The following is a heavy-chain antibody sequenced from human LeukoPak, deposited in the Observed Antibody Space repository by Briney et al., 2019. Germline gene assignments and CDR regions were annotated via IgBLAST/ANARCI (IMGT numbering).Heavy chain of an antibody. CDR2: ISSDGSSA. CDR1: GFTFSNYW. CDR3: ARRRTIGDYDY. D-gene: IGHD3-16*01. J-gene: IGHJ4*02. V-gene: IGHV3-74*01. Sequence: GGSLRLSWAASGFTFSNYWMHWVRQAPGKGLMWASRISSDGSSADYADSVKGRFTISRDNAKNTLYLQMNSLRAEDTAVYYCARRRTIGDYDYWGQGTLVTVSS.